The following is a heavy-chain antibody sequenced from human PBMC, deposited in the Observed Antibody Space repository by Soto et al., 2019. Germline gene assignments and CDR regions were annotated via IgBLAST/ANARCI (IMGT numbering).Heavy chain of an antibody. V-gene: IGHV1-3*01. CDR2: INAGNGNT. Sequence: QVQLVQSGAEVKKPGASVKVSCKASGYTFTSYAMHWVRQAPGQRLEWMGWINAGNGNTKYSQKFQGRVTITRDTSASTAYMELSSLRSEDTAVYYCARARRDDCWSGYLLDWFDPWGQGTLVTVSS. D-gene: IGHD3-3*01. CDR1: GYTFTSYA. CDR3: ARARRDDCWSGYLLDWFDP. J-gene: IGHJ5*02.